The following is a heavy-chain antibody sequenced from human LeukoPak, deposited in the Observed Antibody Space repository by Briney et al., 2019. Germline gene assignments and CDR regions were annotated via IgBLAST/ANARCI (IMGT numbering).Heavy chain of an antibody. CDR1: GFTLSSYW. D-gene: IGHD2-15*01. J-gene: IGHJ4*02. V-gene: IGHV3-53*01. CDR2: IYNGGNT. Sequence: GGSLRLSCAASGFTLSSYWMHWVRQAPGKGLEWVSVIYNGGNTYYADSVKGRFTISRDNSKNTVYLQMNSLKAEDTAVYYCARDVVASRIFYFDYWGRGTLVTVSS. CDR3: ARDVVASRIFYFDY.